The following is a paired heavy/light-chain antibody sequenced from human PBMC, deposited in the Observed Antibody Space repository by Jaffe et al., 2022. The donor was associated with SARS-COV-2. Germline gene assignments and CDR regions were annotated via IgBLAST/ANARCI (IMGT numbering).Light chain of an antibody. CDR2: GAS. J-gene: IGKJ4*01. Sequence: DIQMTQSPSSMSAFVGDRVTISCRASQGISNYLAWFQQKPGEAPKSLIYGASSLQSGVPSRFSGTGSGSDFTLTISSLQPEDIATYYCQQYSTYPLTFGGGTKVEIK. V-gene: IGKV1-16*01. CDR1: QGISNY. CDR3: QQYSTYPLT.
Heavy chain of an antibody. CDR1: GDSSVITGYY. CDR3: ARRYSTTWRFSTHWYFDL. J-gene: IGHJ2*01. Sequence: QLRLQESGPGLVKPSETLSLTCTVSGDSSVITGYYWGWIRQPPGKGLEWIGNIFYSGTTYYNPSLESRVTISVDTSKNQFSLKLNSVTAADTAVYYCARRYSTTWRFSTHWYFDLWGRGTLVAVSS. D-gene: IGHD6-13*01. CDR2: IFYSGTT. V-gene: IGHV4-39*01.